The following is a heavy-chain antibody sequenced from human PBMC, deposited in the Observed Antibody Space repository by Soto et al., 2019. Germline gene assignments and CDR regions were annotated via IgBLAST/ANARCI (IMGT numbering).Heavy chain of an antibody. CDR2: IKEDGSEK. CDR3: ARDGTNGRYNWFDP. Sequence: EVQLVESGGDLVQPGGSLRLSCAASGFTFSNYWMTWVRQAPGKGLEWVANIKEDGSEKNYVDSVKGRFTISRDNAKNSLFLQMNSLRDEDTALYFCARDGTNGRYNWFDPWGQGTMVNVSS. D-gene: IGHD2-8*01. V-gene: IGHV3-7*05. J-gene: IGHJ5*02. CDR1: GFTFSNYW.